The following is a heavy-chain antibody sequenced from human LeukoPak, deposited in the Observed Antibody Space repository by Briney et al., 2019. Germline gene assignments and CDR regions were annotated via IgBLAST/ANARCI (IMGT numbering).Heavy chain of an antibody. D-gene: IGHD6-6*01. CDR2: IHPADSYI. CDR1: GYSFDTYW. J-gene: IGHJ5*02. CDR3: ARHISYSNSSNWLDP. V-gene: IGHV5-10-1*01. Sequence: GESLQISCQGSGYSFDTYWISWVRQMPGKGLEWMGGIHPADSYINYSPSFQGSVTISADTSTSTAYLQWSSLKASDSAMYYCARHISYSNSSNWLDPWGQGTLVTVSS.